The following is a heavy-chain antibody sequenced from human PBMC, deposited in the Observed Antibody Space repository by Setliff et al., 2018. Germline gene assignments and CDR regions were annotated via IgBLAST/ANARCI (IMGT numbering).Heavy chain of an antibody. CDR2: ISYSGIT. CDR1: GGSINSGDYF. CDR3: ARHHGIVGHYGSRTYHYFDP. J-gene: IGHJ5*02. D-gene: IGHD3-10*01. V-gene: IGHV4-61*08. Sequence: PSETLSLTCTVSGGSINSGDYFWSWFRQLPGKGLEWIGFISYSGITTYNVSLKSRVSISEDTSKNQFSLNLSSVDASDTATYYCARHHGIVGHYGSRTYHYFDPWGRGTLVTVSS.